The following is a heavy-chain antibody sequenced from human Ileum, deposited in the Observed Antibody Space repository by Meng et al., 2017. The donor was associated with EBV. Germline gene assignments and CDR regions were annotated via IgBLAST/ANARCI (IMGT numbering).Heavy chain of an antibody. V-gene: IGHV4-4*03. CDR2: IYHSGST. Sequence: QGQVQESGPGLVRPPGTLSLTCAVSGGSMGSTNWWSWVRQPPGKGLEWIGEIYHSGSTNYNPSLKSRVSISVDKSKNQFSLKLSSVTAADTAVYYCARADKVRFDYWGQGTLVTVSS. CDR3: ARADKVRFDY. J-gene: IGHJ4*02. CDR1: GGSMGSTNW.